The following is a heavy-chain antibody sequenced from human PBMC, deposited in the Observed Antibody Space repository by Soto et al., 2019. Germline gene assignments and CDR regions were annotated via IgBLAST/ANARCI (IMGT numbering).Heavy chain of an antibody. V-gene: IGHV3-23*01. CDR3: AKDGGIPGAFDI. J-gene: IGHJ3*02. Sequence: SLRLSCAASGFTFSSYAMSWVRQAPGKGLEWVSAISGSGGSTYYADSVKGRFTISRDNSKNTLYLQMNSLRAEDTAVYYCAKDGGIPGAFDIWGQGTMVTVSS. CDR2: ISGSGGST. D-gene: IGHD3-3*01. CDR1: GFTFSSYA.